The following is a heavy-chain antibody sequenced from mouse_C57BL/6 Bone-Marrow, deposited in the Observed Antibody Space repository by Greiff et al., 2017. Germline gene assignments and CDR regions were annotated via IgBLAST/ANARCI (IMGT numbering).Heavy chain of an antibody. CDR1: GFTFSDYY. J-gene: IGHJ4*01. Sequence: EVKLVESGGGLVQPGGSLKLSCAASGFTFSDYYMYWVRQTPEKRLEWVAYISNGGGSTYYPDTVKGRFTISRDNAKNTLYLQMSRLKSEDTAMYYCARYPISYYAMDYWGQGTSVTVSS. V-gene: IGHV5-12*01. CDR3: ARYPISYYAMDY. D-gene: IGHD1-1*01. CDR2: ISNGGGST.